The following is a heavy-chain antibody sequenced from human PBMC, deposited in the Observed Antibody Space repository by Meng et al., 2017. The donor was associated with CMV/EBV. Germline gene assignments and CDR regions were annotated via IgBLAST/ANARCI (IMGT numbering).Heavy chain of an antibody. V-gene: IGHV4-61*02. CDR2: IYTSGGT. Sequence: GRCVVKPTQPRAPTSPVSVASISSVTTYWSWCRHPAGEGLEWSGRIYTSGGTNYNPPLKSRVTISVDTSKNQFSLKLSSVTAADTAVYYCVREAFKVLFFPFDPWGQGTLVTVSS. CDR3: VREAFKVLFFPFDP. D-gene: IGHD1-1*01. J-gene: IGHJ5*02. CDR1: VASISSVTTY.